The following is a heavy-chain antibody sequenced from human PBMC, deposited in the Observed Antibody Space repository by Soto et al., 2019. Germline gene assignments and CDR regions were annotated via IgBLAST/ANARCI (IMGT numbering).Heavy chain of an antibody. D-gene: IGHD4-17*01. Sequence: PGGSLRLSCVASGFTFSSYNMNWFRQAPGKGLEWVSSITSSSNYKXXTDSVKGRFTISRDNAQESLYLQMNSLRAEDTAVYYCARSSGGPTVPTSDYWGQGTLVTVSS. CDR1: GFTFSSYN. CDR2: ITSSSNYK. CDR3: ARSSGGPTVPTSDY. J-gene: IGHJ4*02. V-gene: IGHV3-21*01.